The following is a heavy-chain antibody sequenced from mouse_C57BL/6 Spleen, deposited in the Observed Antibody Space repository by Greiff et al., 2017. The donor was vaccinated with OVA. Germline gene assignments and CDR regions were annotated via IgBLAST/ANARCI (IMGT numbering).Heavy chain of an antibody. D-gene: IGHD2-12*01. Sequence: VQRVESGPGLVAPSQSLSITCTVSGFSLTSYAISWVRQPPGKGLEWLGVIWTGGGTNYNSALKSRLSISKDNSKSQVFLKMNSLQTDDTARYYCASHYTEYYYAMDYWGQGTSVTVSS. CDR1: GFSLTSYA. CDR3: ASHYTEYYYAMDY. V-gene: IGHV2-9-1*01. CDR2: IWTGGGT. J-gene: IGHJ4*01.